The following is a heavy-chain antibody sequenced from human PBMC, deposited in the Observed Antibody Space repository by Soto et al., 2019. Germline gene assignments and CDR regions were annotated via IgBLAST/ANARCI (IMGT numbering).Heavy chain of an antibody. CDR1: DFILSDAW. CDR3: ASYRDSSGLRRYDY. CDR2: IKSKAHGGTT. Sequence: EVQLEESGGGLIKPGESLTLSCAASDFILSDAWMKWVRQAPGKGLEWVGRIKSKAHGGTTDYAAPLKGRFTILRDDSKNTLYLQMTRLQTEDTAMYYCASYRDSSGLRRYDYWGQGDLVSVSS. V-gene: IGHV3-15*07. D-gene: IGHD3-22*01. J-gene: IGHJ4*02.